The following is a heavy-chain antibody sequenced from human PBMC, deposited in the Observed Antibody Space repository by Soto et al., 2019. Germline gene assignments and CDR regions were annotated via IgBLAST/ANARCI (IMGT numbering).Heavy chain of an antibody. Sequence: QVQLQESGPGLVKPSQTLSLTCTVSGGSISSGGYYWSWIRQHPGKGLEWIGYIYYSGSTYYNPSLKIRVTLSVDTSKNQFSLKLGSVPAADTAVYYCARDRAAAGTINAFDIWGQGTMVTVSS. J-gene: IGHJ3*02. V-gene: IGHV4-31*03. D-gene: IGHD6-13*01. CDR2: IYYSGST. CDR1: GGSISSGGYY. CDR3: ARDRAAAGTINAFDI.